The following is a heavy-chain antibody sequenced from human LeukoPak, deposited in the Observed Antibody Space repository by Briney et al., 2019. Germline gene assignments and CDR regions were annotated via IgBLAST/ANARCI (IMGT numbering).Heavy chain of an antibody. CDR1: GYSFTSYW. CDR2: IYPGDSDT. V-gene: IGHV5-51*01. D-gene: IGHD5-18*01. Sequence: GESLKISCKGSGYSFTSYWIGWVRQMPGKGLEWMGIIYPGDSDTRYSPSFQGQVTISADKSISTAYLQWSSLKASDTAMYYCARSQTAMIFPPRDAFDIWGQGTMVTVSS. J-gene: IGHJ3*02. CDR3: ARSQTAMIFPPRDAFDI.